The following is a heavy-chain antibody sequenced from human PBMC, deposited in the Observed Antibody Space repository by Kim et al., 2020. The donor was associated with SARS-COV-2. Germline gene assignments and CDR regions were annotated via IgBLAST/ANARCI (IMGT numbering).Heavy chain of an antibody. J-gene: IGHJ5*02. V-gene: IGHV3-7*01. CDR2: K. D-gene: IGHD6-13*01. Sequence: KYYVDYVRGRFTISRDKAKNSLYLQMNFLRAEDTGVYYCARGGNSWRFAPWGQGTLVTVSS. CDR3: ARGGNSWRFAP.